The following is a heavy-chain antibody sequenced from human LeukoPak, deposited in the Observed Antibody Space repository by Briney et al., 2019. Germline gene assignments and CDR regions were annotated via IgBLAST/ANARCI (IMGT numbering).Heavy chain of an antibody. CDR1: GFTFSDYW. V-gene: IGHV3-7*01. CDR2: IKQDGSEK. J-gene: IGHJ4*02. D-gene: IGHD4-17*01. Sequence: PGGSLRLSCAASGFTFSDYWMSWVRQAPGKGLEWVADIKQDGSEKYYVDPVRGRFTISRDNAKNSLYLQMNSLRTEDTAVYYCARDPTVTDHWGQGTLVTVSS. CDR3: ARDPTVTDH.